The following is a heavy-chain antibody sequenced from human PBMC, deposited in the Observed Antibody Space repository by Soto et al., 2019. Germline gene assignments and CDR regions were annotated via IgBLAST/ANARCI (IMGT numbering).Heavy chain of an antibody. Sequence: QTLSITCAVSGDSVSSNNIAWNWLRQSPWRGLEWLGRTYYRSKWYNEYAVSVRSRITIDLDTSKNQFSLQLNSVTPEDTAVYYCAKDSCSGTSCYTGAFDIWGQGTMVTVSS. J-gene: IGHJ3*02. CDR3: AKDSCSGTSCYTGAFDI. D-gene: IGHD2-2*02. V-gene: IGHV6-1*01. CDR1: GDSVSSNNIA. CDR2: TYYRSKWYN.